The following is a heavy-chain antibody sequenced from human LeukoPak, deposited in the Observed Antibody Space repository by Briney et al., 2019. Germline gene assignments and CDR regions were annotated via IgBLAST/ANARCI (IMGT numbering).Heavy chain of an antibody. V-gene: IGHV4-4*07. J-gene: IGHJ6*03. Sequence: PSETLSLTCTVSGGSISSYYWSWIRQPAGKGLEWIGRIYTSGSTNYNPSLKSRVTISVDKSKNQFSLKLSSVTAADTAVYYCARDYVTTDYYYMDVWAKGPRSPSP. CDR1: GGSISSYY. CDR3: ARDYVTTDYYYMDV. CDR2: IYTSGST. D-gene: IGHD4-11*01.